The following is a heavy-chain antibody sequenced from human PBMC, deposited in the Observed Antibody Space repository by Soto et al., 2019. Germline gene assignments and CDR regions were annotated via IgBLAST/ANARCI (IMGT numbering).Heavy chain of an antibody. CDR1: GYTFTNFV. CDR2: INAANGNT. CDR3: ARDYPYCTGGSCPGC. D-gene: IGHD2-15*01. V-gene: IGHV1-3*01. Sequence: QVQLVQSGAEVKKPGASVKVSCKASGYTFTNFVMHWVRQAPGDRLEWMGWINAANGNTKYSQKFQGRVIISMDTSASTAYMELSSLTSEDTAVYYCARDYPYCTGGSCPGCWGQGTVVIVSS. J-gene: IGHJ4*02.